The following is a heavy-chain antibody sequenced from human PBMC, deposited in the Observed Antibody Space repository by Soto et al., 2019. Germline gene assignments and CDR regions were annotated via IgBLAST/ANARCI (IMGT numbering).Heavy chain of an antibody. CDR2: ISAHNGNT. D-gene: IGHD1-1*01. J-gene: IGHJ4*02. CDR1: GYGFTTYG. V-gene: IGHV1-18*01. Sequence: QVHLVQSGAEVKKPGASVKVSCKGSGYGFTTYGITWVRQAPGQGLEWMAWISAHNGNTNYAQKLHGRVTATRDTSTSPVYTELRSLRCDDTAVYFCARGRYGDYWGQGALVTVSS. CDR3: ARGRYGDY.